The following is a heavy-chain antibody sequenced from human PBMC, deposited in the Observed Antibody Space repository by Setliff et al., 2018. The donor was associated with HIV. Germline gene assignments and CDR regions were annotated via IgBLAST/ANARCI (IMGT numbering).Heavy chain of an antibody. CDR2: IFPGGAT. D-gene: IGHD2-2*01. Sequence: SSETLSLTCSVSGVSISSYYWSWIRHSPGKGLEWIGIIFPGGATNYNPSLTSRVTISVDTSKNHLFLKLTSVTTADTAVYYCARGGTSSNWFGPWGQGTLVTVSS. CDR1: GVSISSYY. CDR3: ARGGTSSNWFGP. J-gene: IGHJ5*02. V-gene: IGHV4-59*01.